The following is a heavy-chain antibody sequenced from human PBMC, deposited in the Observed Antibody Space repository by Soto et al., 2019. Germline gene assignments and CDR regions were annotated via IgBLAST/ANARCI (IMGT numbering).Heavy chain of an antibody. CDR3: TRSAYMDV. CDR2: ISGSGNTT. V-gene: IGHV3-23*01. Sequence: PGGSLRLSCAVSGFTFSSFAMSWVRQAPGKGLEWVSCISGSGNTTYSADSVEGRFTISRDNSKNSLYLQMNSLRAEDTAVYYSTRSAYMDVWGTGTTVTVSS. D-gene: IGHD2-2*01. CDR1: GFTFSSFA. J-gene: IGHJ6*03.